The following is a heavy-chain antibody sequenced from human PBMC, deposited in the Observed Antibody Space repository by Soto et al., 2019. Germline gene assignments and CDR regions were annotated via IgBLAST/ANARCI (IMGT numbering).Heavy chain of an antibody. Sequence: PSETLSLTCVVSGDSISSTHWWTWVRQTPGKGLEWIGEIYHTGSTKYNPSLKNRVTISVDKSNNEFPLNLKSVTAADTALYYCARFSGSYYYAMDVWGQGSTVTVSS. CDR2: IYHTGST. V-gene: IGHV4-4*02. D-gene: IGHD6-19*01. J-gene: IGHJ6*02. CDR1: GDSISSTHW. CDR3: ARFSGSYYYAMDV.